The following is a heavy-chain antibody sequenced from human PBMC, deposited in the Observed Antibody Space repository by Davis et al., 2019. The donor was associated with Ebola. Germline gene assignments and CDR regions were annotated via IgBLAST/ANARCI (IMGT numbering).Heavy chain of an antibody. CDR3: ARSSGTYLTDYDY. J-gene: IGHJ4*02. CDR2: INYSGST. V-gene: IGHV4-39*07. D-gene: IGHD6-19*01. CDR1: GGSISSGGHY. Sequence: MPSETLSLTCTVSGGSISSGGHYWGWIRQPPGKGLEWIGSINYSGSTYYNPSLKSRVTISVDKSKNHFSLKMSSVTAANTAVYYCARSSGTYLTDYDYWGQGTLVTVSS.